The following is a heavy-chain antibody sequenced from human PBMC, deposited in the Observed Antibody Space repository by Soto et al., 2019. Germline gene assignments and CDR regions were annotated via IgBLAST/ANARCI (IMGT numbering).Heavy chain of an antibody. CDR3: AKDLRQGASGATVYGMDV. CDR1: GFIFSDHG. V-gene: IGHV3-30*18. CDR2: VSSDGTKT. J-gene: IGHJ6*02. D-gene: IGHD5-12*01. Sequence: QVQLVESGGGEVQPGTSLRLSCSASGFIFSDHGMHWVRQAPGKGLEWVAVVSSDGTKTFYADSVKGRLTIYRDNSKNMLYLHMNSLRPDDTAVYHCAKDLRQGASGATVYGMDVWGQGTTVTVSS.